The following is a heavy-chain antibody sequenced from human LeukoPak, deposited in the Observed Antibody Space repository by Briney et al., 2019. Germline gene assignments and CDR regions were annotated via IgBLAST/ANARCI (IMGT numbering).Heavy chain of an antibody. Sequence: PGGSLRLSCAASGFTFSSYAMSWVRQAPGKGLEWVSAISGSGGSTYYADSVKGRFTISRDNSKNTLYLQMNSLRAEDTAVYYCAKTLVQQWLEWYFDYWGQGTLVTVSS. V-gene: IGHV3-23*01. CDR2: ISGSGGST. J-gene: IGHJ4*02. D-gene: IGHD6-19*01. CDR1: GFTFSSYA. CDR3: AKTLVQQWLEWYFDY.